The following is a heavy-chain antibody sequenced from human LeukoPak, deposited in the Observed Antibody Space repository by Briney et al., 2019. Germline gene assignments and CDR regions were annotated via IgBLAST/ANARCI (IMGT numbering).Heavy chain of an antibody. CDR2: IIAYNVNT. Sequence: ASLKVSCKALGYTFTNYGINWVGQAPGQGLDGMGWIIAYNVNTNYAQNLQDRVTMPTDTPTSTAYMELRSLRFDDTGVYYCAKESPLHGVDIWGQGTMVTVSS. CDR3: AKESPLHGVDI. CDR1: GYTFTNYG. V-gene: IGHV1-18*01. D-gene: IGHD3-16*01. J-gene: IGHJ3*02.